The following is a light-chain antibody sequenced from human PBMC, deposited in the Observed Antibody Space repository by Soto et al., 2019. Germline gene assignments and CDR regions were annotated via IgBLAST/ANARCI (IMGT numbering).Light chain of an antibody. CDR3: QQRSNWPP. CDR2: DAS. Sequence: EIVLAQSPATLSLSPGERATLSCRASQSVSSHLAWYQQKPGQAPRLLIYDASNRVTGIPARFSGSGSGTDFTLTISSLEPEDFAVYYCQQRSNWPPFGQGTRLEIK. CDR1: QSVSSH. V-gene: IGKV3-11*01. J-gene: IGKJ5*01.